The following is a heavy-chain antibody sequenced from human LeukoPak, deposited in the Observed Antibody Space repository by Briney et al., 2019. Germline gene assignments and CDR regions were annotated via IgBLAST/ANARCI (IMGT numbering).Heavy chain of an antibody. CDR2: IKQDGSEK. D-gene: IGHD3-3*01. V-gene: IGHV3-7*01. CDR1: GFTFSSYW. J-gene: IGHJ5*02. Sequence: GGSLRLSCAASGFTFSSYWMSWVRQAPGKGLEWVANIKQDGSEKYYVDFVKGRFTLSRDNANNSLYLKMNSLRAEDTAVYYCARDNPYSYDFWSGYSNWFDPWGQGTLVTVSS. CDR3: ARDNPYSYDFWSGYSNWFDP.